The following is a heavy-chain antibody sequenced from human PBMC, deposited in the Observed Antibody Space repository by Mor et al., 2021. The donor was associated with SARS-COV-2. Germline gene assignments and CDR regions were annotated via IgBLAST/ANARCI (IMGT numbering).Heavy chain of an antibody. V-gene: IGHV3-33*01. CDR2: IWYDGSNK. CDR3: ARDGGVAVAGQFNY. J-gene: IGHJ4*01. D-gene: IGHD6-19*01. Sequence: SSYGMHWVRQAPGKGLEWVAVIWYDGSNKYYADSVKGRFTISRDNAKNTLFLQMNSLSAEDTAVYYCARDGGVAVAGQFNYWG. CDR1: SSYG.